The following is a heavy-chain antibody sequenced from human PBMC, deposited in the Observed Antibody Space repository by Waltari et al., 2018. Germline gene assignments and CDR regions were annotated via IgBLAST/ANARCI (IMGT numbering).Heavy chain of an antibody. CDR1: GDSIRSHF. D-gene: IGHD3-22*01. CDR3: ARLPRGSVIIGAFDI. J-gene: IGHJ3*02. Sequence: VQLQESGPGLVKPSETLSRRCNVSGDSIRSHFWSWIRQAPGKGLEWIGHMYFSGTKDYNPSLKSRVAISIDTSKNHFSLNLRSVTAADTAIYYCARLPRGSVIIGAFDIWGQGTQVTVSS. CDR2: MYFSGTK. V-gene: IGHV4-59*11.